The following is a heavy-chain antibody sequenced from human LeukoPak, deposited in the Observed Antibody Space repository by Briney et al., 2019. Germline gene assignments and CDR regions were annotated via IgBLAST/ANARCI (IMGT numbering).Heavy chain of an antibody. D-gene: IGHD1-26*01. V-gene: IGHV1-2*06. CDR1: GYTFTGYY. J-gene: IGHJ6*03. CDR3: AREPTYSGSYYYYYMDA. CDR2: INPNSGGT. Sequence: ASVKVSCKASGYTFTGYYMHWVRQAPGQGLEWMGRINPNSGGTNYAQKFQGRVTMTRDTSISTAYMELSRLRSDDTAAYYCAREPTYSGSYYYYYMDAWGKGTTVTVSS.